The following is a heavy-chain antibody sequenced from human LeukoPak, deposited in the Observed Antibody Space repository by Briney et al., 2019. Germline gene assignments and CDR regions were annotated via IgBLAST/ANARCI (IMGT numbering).Heavy chain of an antibody. D-gene: IGHD2-2*01. CDR2: IWYDGSNK. CDR1: GFTFSSYG. J-gene: IGHJ4*02. Sequence: GGSLRLSCAASGFTFSSYGMHWVRQAPGKGLEWAAVIWYDGSNKYYADSVKGRFTISRDNSKNTLYLQMNSLRAEDTAVYYCARGYIVVVPALDYWGQGTLVTVSS. V-gene: IGHV3-33*01. CDR3: ARGYIVVVPALDY.